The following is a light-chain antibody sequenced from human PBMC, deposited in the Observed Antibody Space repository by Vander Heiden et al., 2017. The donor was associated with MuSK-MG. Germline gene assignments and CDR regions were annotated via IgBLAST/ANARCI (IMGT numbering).Light chain of an antibody. Sequence: DIQMTQSPSTLSASVGDRVTITCRASQSIGRWLAWYQQKPGKAPKLLIYDASRLESGVPSRFSGTESGTEFSLTISSLQPDDFATYYCQQYNIDWTFGQGTKVEIK. J-gene: IGKJ1*01. CDR2: DAS. V-gene: IGKV1-5*01. CDR3: QQYNIDWT. CDR1: QSIGRW.